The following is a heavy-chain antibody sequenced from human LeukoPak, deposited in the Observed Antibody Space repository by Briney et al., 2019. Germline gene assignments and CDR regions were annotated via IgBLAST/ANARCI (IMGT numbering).Heavy chain of an antibody. D-gene: IGHD3-22*01. CDR2: IRSKAYGGTT. Sequence: GSLRLSCTASGFTFGDYAMSWFRQAPGKGLEWVGFIRSKAYGGTTEYAASVKGRFTISRDDSKSIAYLQMNSLKTEDTAVYYCTRDRVSSVLPWRSYYYYYGMDVWGQGTTVTVSS. V-gene: IGHV3-49*03. CDR3: TRDRVSSVLPWRSYYYYYGMDV. J-gene: IGHJ6*02. CDR1: GFTFGDYA.